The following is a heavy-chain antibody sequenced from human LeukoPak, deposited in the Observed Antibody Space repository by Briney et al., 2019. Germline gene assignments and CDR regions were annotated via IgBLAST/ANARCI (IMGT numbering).Heavy chain of an antibody. V-gene: IGHV3-9*01. CDR3: AKDLTYYYDSSGYGWAFDI. CDR2: ISWNSGSI. D-gene: IGHD3-22*01. Sequence: GGSLRLSCAASGFTFDDYAMHWVRQAPGKGLEWVSGISWNSGSIGYADSVKGRFTISRDNAKNSLYLQMNSLGAEDTALYYCAKDLTYYYDSSGYGWAFDIWGQGTMVTVSS. CDR1: GFTFDDYA. J-gene: IGHJ3*02.